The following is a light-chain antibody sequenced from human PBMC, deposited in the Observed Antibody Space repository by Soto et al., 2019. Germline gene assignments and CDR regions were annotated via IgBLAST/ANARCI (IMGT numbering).Light chain of an antibody. J-gene: IGLJ1*01. V-gene: IGLV1-47*01. Sequence: QSALTQPPSASGTPGQRVTISCSGSSSNIGRNRVSWYQQLPGTAPKLLIYRNNQRPSGVPDRFSGSKSGTSASLAISGLRSEDEADYYCATWDDSLSGYVFGSGTKLTVL. CDR1: SSNIGRNR. CDR3: ATWDDSLSGYV. CDR2: RNN.